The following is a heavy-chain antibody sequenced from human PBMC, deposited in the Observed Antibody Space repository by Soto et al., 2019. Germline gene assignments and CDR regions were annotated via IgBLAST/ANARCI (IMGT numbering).Heavy chain of an antibody. J-gene: IGHJ3*02. CDR3: ARARLRAVYAFDI. V-gene: IGHV4-31*03. D-gene: IGHD5-12*01. CDR1: GGSVSSGAYY. CDR2: IYYGGST. Sequence: SETLSLTCTVSGGSVSSGAYYWTWIRQRPGKGLEWIGYIYYGGSTYYSPSLKSRLSISLDTSKNQFSLRLSSVTAADTAMYYCARARLRAVYAFDIWGQGTMVTVSS.